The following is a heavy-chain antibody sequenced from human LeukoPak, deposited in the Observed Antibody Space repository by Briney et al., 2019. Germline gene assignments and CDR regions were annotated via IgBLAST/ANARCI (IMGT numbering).Heavy chain of an antibody. CDR1: GFTVSSNS. V-gene: IGHV3-53*01. J-gene: IGHJ4*02. CDR2: IYSGGST. CDR3: ATGIAAAAAFDY. Sequence: ETLSLSCTVSGFTVSSNSMSWVRQAPGKGLEWVSVIYSGGSTYYADSVKGRFTISRDNSKNTLYLQMNSLRAEDTAVYYCATGIAAAAAFDYWGQGTLVTVSS. D-gene: IGHD6-13*01.